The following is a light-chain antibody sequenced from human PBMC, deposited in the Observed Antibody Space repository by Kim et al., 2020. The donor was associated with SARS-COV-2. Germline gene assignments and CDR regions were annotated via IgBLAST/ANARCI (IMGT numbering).Light chain of an antibody. CDR2: EVS. J-gene: IGLJ2*01. Sequence: SITISCTGTSSDVGGYNYVSWYQQHPGKAPKLMIYEVSNRPSGVSNRFSGSKSGNTASLTISGLQAEDEADYYCSSYTSSSTDVVFGGGTQLTVL. CDR1: SSDVGGYNY. CDR3: SSYTSSSTDVV. V-gene: IGLV2-14*01.